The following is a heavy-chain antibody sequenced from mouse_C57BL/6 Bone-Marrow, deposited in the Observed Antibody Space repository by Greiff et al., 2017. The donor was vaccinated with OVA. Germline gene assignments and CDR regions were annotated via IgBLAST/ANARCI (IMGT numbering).Heavy chain of an antibody. D-gene: IGHD2-1*01. V-gene: IGHV5-4*01. J-gene: IGHJ1*03. Sequence: EVQRVESGGGLVKPGGSLKLSCAASGFTFSSYAMSRVRQTPEKRLEWVATISDGGSYTYYPDNVKGRFTISRDNAKNNLYLQMSHLKSEDTAMYYCARYYGNYSWYFDVWGTGTTVTVSS. CDR2: ISDGGSYT. CDR1: GFTFSSYA. CDR3: ARYYGNYSWYFDV.